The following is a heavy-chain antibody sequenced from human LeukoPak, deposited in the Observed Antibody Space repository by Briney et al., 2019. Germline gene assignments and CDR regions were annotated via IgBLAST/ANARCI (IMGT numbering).Heavy chain of an antibody. V-gene: IGHV4-59*01. D-gene: IGHD4-23*01. CDR2: IYYSGGT. CDR1: GGSISSFY. CDR3: ARDYGGNSAGFDP. Sequence: SETLSLTCTVSGGSISSFYYNWIRQPPGKGLEWIGHIYYSGGTNYNPSLKSRVTIPLDTSKNQFSLKLSSVTAADTAVYYCARDYGGNSAGFDPWGQGTLVTVSS. J-gene: IGHJ5*02.